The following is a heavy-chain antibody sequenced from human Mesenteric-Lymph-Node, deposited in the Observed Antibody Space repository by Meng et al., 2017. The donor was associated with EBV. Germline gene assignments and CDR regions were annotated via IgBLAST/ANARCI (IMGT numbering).Heavy chain of an antibody. CDR1: GGSFSGYY. V-gene: IGHV4-34*01. CDR2: INHSGST. J-gene: IGHJ2*01. CDR3: ARESLTGEERYFDL. Sequence: QVQLQQGGAGLLKPSETLSLTCAVYGGSFSGYYWSWIRQPPGKGLEWIGEINHSGSTNYNPSLKSRVTISVDTSKNQFSLKLSSVTAADTAVYYCARESLTGEERYFDLWGRGTLVTVSS. D-gene: IGHD1-20*01.